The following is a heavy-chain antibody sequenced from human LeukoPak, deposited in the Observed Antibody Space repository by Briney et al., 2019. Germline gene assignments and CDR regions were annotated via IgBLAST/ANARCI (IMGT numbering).Heavy chain of an antibody. CDR3: ARRAAAGRCFDY. CDR1: GFTFSDYY. Sequence: GGSLRLSCAVSGFTFSDYYMSWIRQAPGKGLEWVSYISSGGSTISHADSVKGRFTISRDNAENSLYLQMNSLRAEDTAVYCARRAAAGRCFDYWGQGTLVTVSS. CDR2: ISSGGSTI. J-gene: IGHJ4*02. V-gene: IGHV3-11*01. D-gene: IGHD6-13*01.